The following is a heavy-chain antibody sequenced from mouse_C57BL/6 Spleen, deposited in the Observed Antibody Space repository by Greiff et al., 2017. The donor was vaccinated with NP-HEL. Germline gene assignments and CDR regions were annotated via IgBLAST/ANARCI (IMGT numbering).Heavy chain of an antibody. CDR2: ISYDGSN. CDR3: AGEFDY. V-gene: IGHV3-6*01. J-gene: IGHJ2*01. Sequence: EVQVVESGPGLVKPSQSLSLSCSVSGYSFTSGYYWYWIRQHPGNKLEWMGYISYDGSNNYNPSLKNRISITRDPSKNQFFLKLNSVTTEETATYYCAGEFDYGGQGTTLTVSS. CDR1: GYSFTSGYY.